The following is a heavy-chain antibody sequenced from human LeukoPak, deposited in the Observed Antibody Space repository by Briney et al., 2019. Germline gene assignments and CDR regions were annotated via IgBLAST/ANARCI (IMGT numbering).Heavy chain of an antibody. J-gene: IGHJ5*02. CDR2: INPNSGGT. CDR1: GYTFTGYY. Sequence: ASVKVSCKASGYTFTGYYMHWVRQAPGQGLEWMGWINPNSGGTNYAQKFQGRVTMTRDTSISTAYMELSRLRSDDTAVYYCARDGYCSSTSCYPLPYNWFDPWGQGTLVTVSS. CDR3: ARDGYCSSTSCYPLPYNWFDP. D-gene: IGHD2-2*03. V-gene: IGHV1-2*02.